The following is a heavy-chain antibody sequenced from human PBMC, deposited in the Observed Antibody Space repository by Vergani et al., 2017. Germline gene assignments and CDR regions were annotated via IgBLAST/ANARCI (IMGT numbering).Heavy chain of an antibody. J-gene: IGHJ5*02. V-gene: IGHV4-38-2*01. CDR3: VREAINNNVLPVNYIGLDP. D-gene: IGHD2-15*01. CDR2: VSHSGST. CDR1: NSSINSNYY. Sequence: QVQLQESGPGLVQPAETLSLTCVVSNSSINSNYYWGWIRQSPGKRLEWIGSVSHSGSTFSNPSLKSRVTISVDKSKKLISLILNSVTAADTAVYYCVREAINNNVLPVNYIGLDPWGKGTRVTVS.